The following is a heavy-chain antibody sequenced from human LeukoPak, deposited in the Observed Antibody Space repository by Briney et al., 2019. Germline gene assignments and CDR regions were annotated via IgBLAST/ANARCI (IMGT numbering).Heavy chain of an antibody. V-gene: IGHV3-23*01. Sequence: GGSLRLSCAASGFSFRSYAMMWVRPAPGKGLEWVSAIAGGGGNIWYADSVKGRFTISRDNSKNTLYLQMNSLSADDTAVYSCAKIRAGDYYYFYGMDIWGQGTAVTVSS. D-gene: IGHD7-27*01. CDR2: IAGGGGNI. CDR3: AKIRAGDYYYFYGMDI. CDR1: GFSFRSYA. J-gene: IGHJ6*02.